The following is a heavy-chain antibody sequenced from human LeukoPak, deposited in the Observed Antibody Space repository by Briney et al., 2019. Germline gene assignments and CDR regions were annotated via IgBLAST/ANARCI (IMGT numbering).Heavy chain of an antibody. D-gene: IGHD4-17*01. CDR2: IYYSGSA. J-gene: IGHJ4*02. Sequence: GSLRLSCAASGFTFSSYSMNWVRQAPGKGLEWIGSIYYSGSAYYNPSLKSRVTISVDTSKNQFSLRMSSVTAADTAVYYCARGAGDYALTTLDYWGQGALVTVSS. CDR3: ARGAGDYALTTLDY. CDR1: GFTFSSYSMN. V-gene: IGHV4-59*05.